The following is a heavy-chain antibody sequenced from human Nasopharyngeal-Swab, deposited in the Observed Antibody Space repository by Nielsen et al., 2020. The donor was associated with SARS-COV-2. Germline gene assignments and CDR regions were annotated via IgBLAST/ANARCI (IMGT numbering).Heavy chain of an antibody. CDR3: ARLYDTSGYDY. J-gene: IGHJ4*02. D-gene: IGHD3-22*01. CDR2: IYHSGSN. V-gene: IGHV4-30-2*01. CDR1: GGSISSGGYS. Sequence: SETLSLTCAVSGGSISSGGYSWSWIRQPPGKGLEWIGYIYHSGSNYYNPSLKSRVTISVDWSKNQFSLNLSSVTAADTAVYYCARLYDTSGYDYWGQGTLVTVSS.